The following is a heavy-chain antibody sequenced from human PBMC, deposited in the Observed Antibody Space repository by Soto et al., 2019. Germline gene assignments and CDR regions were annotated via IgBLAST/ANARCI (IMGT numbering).Heavy chain of an antibody. CDR3: ARVGLLVRAWYFIDY. D-gene: IGHD1-26*01. V-gene: IGHV1-2*02. J-gene: IGHJ4*02. Sequence: ASVKVSFKASGYTFTDYYLHWVRQAPGQGLEWMGWITPNSGGINYAQKFQGRVTMTRDTSISTVYMHLSRLRSDDTAVYYCARVGLLVRAWYFIDYWGQGTLVTVSS. CDR1: GYTFTDYY. CDR2: ITPNSGGI.